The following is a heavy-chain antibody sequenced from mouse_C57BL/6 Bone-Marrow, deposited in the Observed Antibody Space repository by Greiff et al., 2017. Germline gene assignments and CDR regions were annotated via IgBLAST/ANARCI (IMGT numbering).Heavy chain of an antibody. CDR3: ARKGTTVPCAY. D-gene: IGHD1-1*01. V-gene: IGHV1-76*01. Sequence: VQLQQSGAELVRPGASVKLSCKASGYTFTDYYINWVKQRPGQGLEWIARIYPGSGNTYYNEKFKGKATLTAEKSSSTAYMQLSSLTSEDSAVYFCARKGTTVPCAYWGQGTLVTVSA. CDR1: GYTFTDYY. J-gene: IGHJ3*01. CDR2: IYPGSGNT.